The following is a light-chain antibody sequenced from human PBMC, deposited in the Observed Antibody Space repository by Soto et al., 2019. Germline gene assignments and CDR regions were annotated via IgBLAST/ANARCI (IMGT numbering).Light chain of an antibody. CDR1: QSVKSSY. J-gene: IGKJ5*01. V-gene: IGKV3-20*01. CDR2: GVS. CDR3: QQYGSSPT. Sequence: EIVLTQSPATLSLSPGERATLSCRASQSVKSSYLAWHQQTPGQAPRLLLYGVSNRATGIPDRFNASGSGTDFTLTITRLEPEDFAVYYCQQYGSSPTFGLGTRLEI.